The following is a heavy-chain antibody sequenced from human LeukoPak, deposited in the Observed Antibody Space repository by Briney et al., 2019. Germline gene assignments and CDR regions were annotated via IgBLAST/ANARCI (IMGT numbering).Heavy chain of an antibody. V-gene: IGHV3-9*01. CDR2: ISWNSYNI. CDR1: EFTFNDSA. Sequence: GVSLRLSCAASEFTFNDSAMHWVRHAPGKGLEWVSGISWNSYNIGYADSVRGRFTISRDNAKNSMYLQMNSLKTQNTAVYYGEKDISSYYDDGGWFDPWGQGTLVAVSS. D-gene: IGHD3-22*01. J-gene: IGHJ5*02. CDR3: EKDISSYYDDGGWFDP.